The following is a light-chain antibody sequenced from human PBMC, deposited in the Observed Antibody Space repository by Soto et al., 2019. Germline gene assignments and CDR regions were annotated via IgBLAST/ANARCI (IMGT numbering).Light chain of an antibody. J-gene: IGLJ1*01. CDR2: DVT. Sequence: QSALTQPPSVSGSPGQSVTISCTGTISDVGFYARVSWYQQPPGTAPKLLIYDVTSRPSGVPDRFSGSQSGKTASLTISGLRAEDEADYHCSSYTSSSTYVFGPGTKVTVL. V-gene: IGLV2-18*02. CDR1: ISDVGFYAR. CDR3: SSYTSSSTYV.